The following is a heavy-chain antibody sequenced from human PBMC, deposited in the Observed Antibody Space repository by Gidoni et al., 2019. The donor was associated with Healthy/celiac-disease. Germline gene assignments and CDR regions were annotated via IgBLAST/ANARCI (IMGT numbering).Heavy chain of an antibody. D-gene: IGHD2-2*01. CDR1: GFTFSSSG. CDR3: AKGRRCSSTSCYLSDFDY. CDR2: ISYDGSNK. J-gene: IGHJ4*02. V-gene: IGHV3-30*18. Sequence: QVQLVESGGGVVQPGRSLCLSCAASGFTFSSSGMHWVRQAPGKGLEWVAVISYDGSNKYYADSVKGRFTISRDNSKNTLYLQMNSLRAEDTAVYYCAKGRRCSSTSCYLSDFDYWGQGTLVTVSS.